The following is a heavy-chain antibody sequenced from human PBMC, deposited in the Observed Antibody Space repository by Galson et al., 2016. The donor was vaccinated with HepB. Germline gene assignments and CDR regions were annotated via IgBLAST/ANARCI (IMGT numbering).Heavy chain of an antibody. Sequence: VSCKASGGTFSSQAISWVRQAPGQGLEWMGGIIPIFGATNYAQKFQGRVTITADESTSTAYMELSSLRSEDTAMYYCARAPPYYDILTGYYEPFDYWGQGTLVTVSS. CDR2: IIPIFGAT. CDR1: GGTFSSQA. J-gene: IGHJ4*02. D-gene: IGHD3-9*01. CDR3: ARAPPYYDILTGYYEPFDY. V-gene: IGHV1-69*01.